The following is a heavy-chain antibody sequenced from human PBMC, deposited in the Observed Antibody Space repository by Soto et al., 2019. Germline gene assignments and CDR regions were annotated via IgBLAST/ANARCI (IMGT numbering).Heavy chain of an antibody. CDR3: ARAPSPDSLEWLLRQDAFDI. CDR2: IGTAGDT. J-gene: IGHJ3*02. Sequence: GGSLRLSCAASGFTLSSYDMHWVRQATGKGLEWVSAIGTAGDTYYPGSVKGRFTISRENAKNSLYLQMNSLRAGDTAVYYCARAPSPDSLEWLLRQDAFDIWGQGTMVTVSS. V-gene: IGHV3-13*01. D-gene: IGHD3-3*01. CDR1: GFTLSSYD.